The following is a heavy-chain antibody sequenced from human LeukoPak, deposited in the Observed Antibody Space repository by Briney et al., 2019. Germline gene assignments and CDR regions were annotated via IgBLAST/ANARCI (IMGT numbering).Heavy chain of an antibody. CDR3: GRVAHYDYWSGLSRGYGMDV. CDR2: IYYSGST. D-gene: IGHD3-3*01. J-gene: IGHJ6*02. Sequence: SETLSLTCIVSGGSISNYYWSWIRQPPGKGLEWIGYIYYSGSTNYNPSLKSRVTISVDTSNNQFSLKLTSVTTADTAVYYCGRVAHYDYWSGLSRGYGMDVWSQGTTVTVSS. CDR1: GGSISNYY. V-gene: IGHV4-59*01.